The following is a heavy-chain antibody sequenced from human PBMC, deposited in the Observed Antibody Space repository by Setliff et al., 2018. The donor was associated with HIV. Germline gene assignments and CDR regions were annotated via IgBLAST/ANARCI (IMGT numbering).Heavy chain of an antibody. V-gene: IGHV4-39*01. CDR2: IYHSGFT. CDR3: ARHEAVAGKVNYYYGMDV. Sequence: KSSETLSLTCTVFGGSISSSSYYWGWIRQPPGQGLEWIGSIYHSGFTYHNPSLKSRVTISVDTSKNQFSLKLSSVTAADTAVYYCARHEAVAGKVNYYYGMDVWGQGTTVTVSS. CDR1: GGSISSSSYY. D-gene: IGHD6-19*01. J-gene: IGHJ6*02.